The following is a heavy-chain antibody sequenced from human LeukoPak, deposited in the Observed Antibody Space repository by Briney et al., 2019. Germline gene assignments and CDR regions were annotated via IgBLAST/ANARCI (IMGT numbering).Heavy chain of an antibody. CDR2: INPNSGGT. V-gene: IGHV1-2*02. J-gene: IGHJ5*02. D-gene: IGHD2-15*01. CDR3: VVAANLYWFNP. CDR1: GYTFTGYY. Sequence: ASVKVSCKASGYTFTGYYMHWVRQAPGQELEWMGWINPNSGGTNYAQKFQGRVTMTRDTSISTAYMELSRLRSDDTAVYYCVVAANLYWFNPWGQGTLVTVSS.